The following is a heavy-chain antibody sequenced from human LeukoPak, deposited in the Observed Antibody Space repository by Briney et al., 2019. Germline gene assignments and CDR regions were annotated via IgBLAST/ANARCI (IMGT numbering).Heavy chain of an antibody. CDR2: IYTSGST. CDR1: GGSFSSHY. J-gene: IGHJ4*02. CDR3: ARDSYYYGSGTPFDY. Sequence: SETLSLTCTVSGGSFSSHYWSWIRQLAGKGLEWIGRIYTSGSTNYNPSLKSRVTMSVDTSKNQFSLKLSSVTAADTAVYYCARDSYYYGSGTPFDYWGQGTLVTVSS. V-gene: IGHV4-4*07. D-gene: IGHD3-10*01.